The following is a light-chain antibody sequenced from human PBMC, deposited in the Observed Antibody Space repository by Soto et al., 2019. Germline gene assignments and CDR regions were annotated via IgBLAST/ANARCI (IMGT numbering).Light chain of an antibody. V-gene: IGLV1-51*02. CDR1: SSNIGNNY. CDR3: GTWDSSLSAGV. J-gene: IGLJ2*01. Sequence: QSVLTQPPSVSAAPGQKVTISCSGSSSNIGNNYVAWYQQFPGTAPKLLIYQNNKQPSGIPDRFSGSNSGTSATLGITGLQTGDEADYYCGTWDSSLSAGVFGGGTKLTVL. CDR2: QNN.